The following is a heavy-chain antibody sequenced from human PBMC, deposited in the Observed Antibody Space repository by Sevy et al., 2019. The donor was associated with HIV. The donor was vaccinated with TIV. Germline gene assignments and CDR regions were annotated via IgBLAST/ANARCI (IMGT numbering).Heavy chain of an antibody. D-gene: IGHD6-13*01. CDR3: AKGFTGTGTLPLDY. V-gene: IGHV3-23*01. CDR2: IVGSADTT. Sequence: GGSLRLSCATSGFTFSSYAMNWVRQAPGKGLEWVSGIVGSADTTYYADSVKGRFTISRDKFKNTLHLQMNSLRAEDTAVYYCAKGFTGTGTLPLDYWGQRTLVTVSS. CDR1: GFTFSSYA. J-gene: IGHJ4*02.